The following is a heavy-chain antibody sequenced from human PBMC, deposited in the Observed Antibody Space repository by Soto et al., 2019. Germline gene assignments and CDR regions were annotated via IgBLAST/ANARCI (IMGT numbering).Heavy chain of an antibody. J-gene: IGHJ3*01. V-gene: IGHV1-18*01. Sequence: QAQLVQSGGEMRKPGASVKVSCKASGYTFSTYGITWVRQAPGQGLEWMGWINPLKGDTNSAARFQDRLTMTTDTSTRTAYMELRSLTSDGPGVYYCARVKVPAAILGAFDLWGQGTVVTVSS. CDR2: INPLKGDT. CDR3: ARVKVPAAILGAFDL. D-gene: IGHD2-2*02. CDR1: GYTFSTYG.